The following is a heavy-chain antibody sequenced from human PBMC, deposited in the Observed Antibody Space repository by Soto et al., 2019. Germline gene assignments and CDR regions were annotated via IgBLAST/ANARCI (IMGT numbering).Heavy chain of an antibody. CDR2: ISYDGSNK. CDR1: GFTFSSYA. V-gene: IGHV3-30-3*01. D-gene: IGHD1-7*01. J-gene: IGHJ4*02. Sequence: SLRLSCAASGFTFSSYAMHWVRQAPGKGLEWVAVISYDGSNKYYADSVKGRFTISRDNSKNTLYLQMNSLRAEDTAVYYCARERGITGTTVLHWGQGTLVTVS. CDR3: ARERGITGTTVLH.